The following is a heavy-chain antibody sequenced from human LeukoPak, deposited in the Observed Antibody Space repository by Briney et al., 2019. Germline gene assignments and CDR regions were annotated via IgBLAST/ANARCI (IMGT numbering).Heavy chain of an antibody. CDR2: NSGST. Sequence: SETLSLTCTVSGGSISSSPCYWGWIRQPPGKGLEWIGTNSGSTYYNPSLKSRVTISVDTSKNQFSLKLASVTAADTAVYYCARPVPSRLGWFDPWGQGTLVTVSS. CDR1: GGSISSSPCY. CDR3: ARPVPSRLGWFDP. V-gene: IGHV4-39*01. D-gene: IGHD1-1*01. J-gene: IGHJ5*02.